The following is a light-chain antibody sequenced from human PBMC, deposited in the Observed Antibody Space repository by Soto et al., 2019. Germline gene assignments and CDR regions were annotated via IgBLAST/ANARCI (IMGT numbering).Light chain of an antibody. Sequence: QSVLTQPASVSGATGKRVTISCTGSSSNIGAGYDVHWYQHLPGTAPKLLIYGNSNRPSGVPDRFSGSRSGPSASLAITGLQAEDEADYYCQSYDSSLSGSAVFGGGTKLTV. J-gene: IGLJ3*02. CDR3: QSYDSSLSGSAV. CDR2: GNS. V-gene: IGLV1-40*01. CDR1: SSNIGAGYD.